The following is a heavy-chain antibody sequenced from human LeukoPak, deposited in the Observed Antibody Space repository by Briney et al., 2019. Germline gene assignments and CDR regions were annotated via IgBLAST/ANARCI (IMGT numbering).Heavy chain of an antibody. V-gene: IGHV4-39*07. CDR3: ARDVPFVDAHFDY. CDR1: GGSISSYH. J-gene: IGHJ4*02. Sequence: PSETLSLTCTVSGGSISSYHWGWIRQPPGKGLEWIGSIYYSGSTYYNPSLKSRVTISVDTSKNQFSLKLSSVTAADTAVYYCARDVPFVDAHFDYWGQGTLVTVSS. D-gene: IGHD5-12*01. CDR2: IYYSGST.